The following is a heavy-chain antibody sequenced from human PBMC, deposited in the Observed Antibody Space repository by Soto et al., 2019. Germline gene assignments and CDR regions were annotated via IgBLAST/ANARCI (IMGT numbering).Heavy chain of an antibody. D-gene: IGHD3-10*01. V-gene: IGHV1-2*04. CDR1: GYIFTGYY. J-gene: IGHJ4*02. CDR3: ALGRYYFGSRSLDY. CDR2: INPKSGGT. Sequence: GASVKVSCKASGYIFTGYYMYWVRQAPGQGLEWMGWINPKSGGTDYAQKFQGWVTMTRDTSINTGYMELSRLRSDDTAMYYCALGRYYFGSRSLDYWGQGTLVTVSS.